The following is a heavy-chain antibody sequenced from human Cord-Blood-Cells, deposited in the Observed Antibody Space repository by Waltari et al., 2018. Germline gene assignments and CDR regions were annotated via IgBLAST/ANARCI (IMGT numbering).Heavy chain of an antibody. D-gene: IGHD3-10*01. J-gene: IGHJ4*02. CDR2: INHSGST. CDR1: GGSFRGYY. V-gene: IGHV4-34*01. Sequence: QVQLPQWGAGLLKPSETLSLTCAVYGGSFRGYYWTWIRQPPGKGLEWIGEINHSGSTNYNPSLKSRVTISVDTSKNQFSLKLSSVTAADTAVYYCARGVGTMVRGVIDYWGQGTLVTVSS. CDR3: ARGVGTMVRGVIDY.